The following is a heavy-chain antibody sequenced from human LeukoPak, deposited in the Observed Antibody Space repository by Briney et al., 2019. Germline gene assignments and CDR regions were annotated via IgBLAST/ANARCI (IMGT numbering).Heavy chain of an antibody. D-gene: IGHD3-9*01. Sequence: GASLRLSCAASGFIFRNYAMRWVRQAPGKGLEWVSAITGSGDTTYYADSVKGVFTISRDNSKNTLYVEINTLRAEDTAVYYCAKWGAYDILTGYYVSDFWGQGTLVTVSS. CDR3: AKWGAYDILTGYYVSDF. CDR1: GFIFRNYA. CDR2: ITGSGDTT. J-gene: IGHJ4*02. V-gene: IGHV3-23*01.